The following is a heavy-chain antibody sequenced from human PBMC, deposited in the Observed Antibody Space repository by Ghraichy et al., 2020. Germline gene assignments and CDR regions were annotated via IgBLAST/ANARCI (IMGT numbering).Heavy chain of an antibody. D-gene: IGHD4-17*01. CDR2: ISYSGST. V-gene: IGHV4-59*01. CDR3: ARARAYGDFRIHGVLPDY. J-gene: IGHJ4*02. Sequence: SETLSLTCTVSGGSISSYYCSWIRQPPGKGLEWIGDISYSGSTYYNPSLRSRVAISVDTSKNQFSLKLSSVTAADTAMYYCARARAYGDFRIHGVLPDYWGPGTPVTVPP. CDR1: GGSISSYY.